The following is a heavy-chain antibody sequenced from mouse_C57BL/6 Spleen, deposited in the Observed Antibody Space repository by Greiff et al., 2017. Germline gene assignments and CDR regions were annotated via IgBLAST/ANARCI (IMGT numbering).Heavy chain of an antibody. Sequence: EVQLQQSGGGLVKPGGSLKLSCAASGFTFSDYGMHWVRQAPEKGLEWVAYISSGSSTTYYADTVKGRFTISRDNAKNTLFLQMTSLRSEDTAMYYCARNYGENYYAMDYWGQGTSVTVSS. CDR1: GFTFSDYG. D-gene: IGHD2-4*01. J-gene: IGHJ4*01. V-gene: IGHV5-17*01. CDR2: ISSGSSTT. CDR3: ARNYGENYYAMDY.